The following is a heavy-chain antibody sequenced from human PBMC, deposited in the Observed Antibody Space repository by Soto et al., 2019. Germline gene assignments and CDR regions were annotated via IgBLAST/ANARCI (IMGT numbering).Heavy chain of an antibody. CDR2: IYYSWST. V-gene: IGHV4-39*01. Sequence: PSETLSLTCTVSGGSISSSSYYWCRLRQPPGKGLEWIGSIYYSWSTYYNPSLKSRVTISVDTSKNQFSLKLSSVTAADTAVYFCSRTRHDSRASVFRGPGIMVT. CDR3: SRTRHDSRASVF. CDR1: GGSISSSSYY. J-gene: IGHJ3*01. D-gene: IGHD3-22*01.